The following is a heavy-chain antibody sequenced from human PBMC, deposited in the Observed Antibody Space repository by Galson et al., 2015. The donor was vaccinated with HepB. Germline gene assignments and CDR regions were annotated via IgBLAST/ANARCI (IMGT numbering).Heavy chain of an antibody. J-gene: IGHJ6*02. V-gene: IGHV4-39*01. CDR2: IYYTATT. Sequence: SETLSLTCTVSGVSTSSSSYYWSWLRQPPGRGLEWIGSIYYTATTYYDPSLKSRVTISLDTSENQFSLRLNSVTAADTAVYYCARHVGESGSYGMDVWGQGTTVTVSS. CDR1: GVSTSSSSYY. D-gene: IGHD3-10*01. CDR3: ARHVGESGSYGMDV.